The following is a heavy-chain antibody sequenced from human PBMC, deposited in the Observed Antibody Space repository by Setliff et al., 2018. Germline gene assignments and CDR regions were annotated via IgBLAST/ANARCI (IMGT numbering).Heavy chain of an antibody. Sequence: KPSETLSLTCTVSDGSLSTYYWSWIRQPPGKGLEWIGFISYSGITTYNVSLKSRVSISVDTSKNQLSLTLSSVTAADTAVYYCVREGYSEYFQDWGRGTLVTVSS. CDR3: VREGYSEYFQD. J-gene: IGHJ1*01. CDR1: DGSLSTYY. CDR2: ISYSGIT. D-gene: IGHD1-1*01. V-gene: IGHV4-59*01.